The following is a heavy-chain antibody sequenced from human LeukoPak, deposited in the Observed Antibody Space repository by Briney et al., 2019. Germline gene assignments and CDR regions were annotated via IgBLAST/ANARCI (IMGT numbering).Heavy chain of an antibody. D-gene: IGHD6-19*01. CDR1: GFTFDDYG. V-gene: IGHV3-20*04. J-gene: IGHJ3*02. CDR3: ARDLESGYSSADDAFDI. CDR2: INWNSGST. Sequence: PGGSLRLSCAASGFTFDDYGMSWVRQAPGKGLEWVSGINWNSGSTGYADSVKGRFTISRDNAKNSLYLQMNSLRAEDTALYYCARDLESGYSSADDAFDIWGQGTMVTVSS.